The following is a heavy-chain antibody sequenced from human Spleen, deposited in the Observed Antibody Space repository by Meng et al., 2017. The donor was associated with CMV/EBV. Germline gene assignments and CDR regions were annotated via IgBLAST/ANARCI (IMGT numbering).Heavy chain of an antibody. CDR2: IYCTGTT. Sequence: STSHNRSWRRQPPGKGLEFLGYIYCTGTTDYNPSSRSRVTISIDTSKNQFSLKVTSVTAADTAIYYCARVDCENDSCYDDRGFLNFWGQGLLVTVSS. CDR1: STSHN. J-gene: IGHJ4*02. V-gene: IGHV4-61*01. CDR3: ARVDCENDSCYDDRGFLNF. D-gene: IGHD2-2*01.